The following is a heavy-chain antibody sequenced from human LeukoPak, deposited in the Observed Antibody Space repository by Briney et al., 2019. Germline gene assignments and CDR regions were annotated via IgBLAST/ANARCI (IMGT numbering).Heavy chain of an antibody. V-gene: IGHV4-59*01. Sequence: SETLSLTCTVSGGSISSYYWSWIRQPPGKGLEWIGYIYYSGSTNYNPSLKSRVTISVDTSKNQLSLKLSSVTAADTAVYYCARVLDSSSWYNYYGMDVWGQGTTVTVSS. CDR3: ARVLDSSSWYNYYGMDV. CDR2: IYYSGST. J-gene: IGHJ6*02. D-gene: IGHD6-13*01. CDR1: GGSISSYY.